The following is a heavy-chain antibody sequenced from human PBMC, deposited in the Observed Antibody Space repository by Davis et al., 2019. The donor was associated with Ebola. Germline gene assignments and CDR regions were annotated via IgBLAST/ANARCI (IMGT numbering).Heavy chain of an antibody. J-gene: IGHJ4*02. Sequence: MPSETLSLTCTVSGGSMSSYYWSWIRQPPGKGLEWIGYIYYSGSTNYSPSLKGRVPISVDTSKNQFSLNLDSMTAADSAVYYCARGQRGYSFWGRGTLVIVSS. CDR2: IYYSGST. CDR1: GGSMSSYY. V-gene: IGHV4-59*01. D-gene: IGHD5-18*01. CDR3: ARGQRGYSF.